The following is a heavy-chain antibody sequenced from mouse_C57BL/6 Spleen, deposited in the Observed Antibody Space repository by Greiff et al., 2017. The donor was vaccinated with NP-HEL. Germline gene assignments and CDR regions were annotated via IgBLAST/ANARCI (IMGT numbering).Heavy chain of an antibody. CDR2: IHPNSGST. V-gene: IGHV1-64*01. J-gene: IGHJ2*01. Sequence: QVQLQQPGAELVKPGASVKLSCKASGYTFTSYWMHWVKQRPGQGLEWIGMIHPNSGSTNYNEKFKSKATLTVDKSSSTAYMQLSSLTSEDSAVYYCARTHYYGSSYFDYWGQGTTFTVSS. CDR3: ARTHYYGSSYFDY. CDR1: GYTFTSYW. D-gene: IGHD1-1*01.